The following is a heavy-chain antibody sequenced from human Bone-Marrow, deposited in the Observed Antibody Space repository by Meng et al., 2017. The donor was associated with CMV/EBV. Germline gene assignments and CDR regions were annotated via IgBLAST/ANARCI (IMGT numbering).Heavy chain of an antibody. CDR2: IYPDDSDT. J-gene: IGHJ4*02. D-gene: IGHD5-24*01. CDR3: ARQLWDGYND. Sequence: KISCKPSGYSFTNYWFGWVRQVPGKGLEWMGIIYPDDSDTRYTPSFQGQVTISADKSISTAYLQWSSLKASDTAMYYCARQLWDGYNDWGQGTLVTVSS. CDR1: GYSFTNYW. V-gene: IGHV5-51*01.